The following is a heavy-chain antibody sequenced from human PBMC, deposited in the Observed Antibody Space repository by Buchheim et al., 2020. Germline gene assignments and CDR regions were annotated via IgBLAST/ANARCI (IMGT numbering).Heavy chain of an antibody. CDR3: ARGVLRYFDWLFPFDY. CDR2: IYYSGST. J-gene: IGHJ4*02. Sequence: QVQLQESGPGLVKPSETLSLTCTVSGGSISSYYWSWIRQPPGKGLEWIGYIYYSGSTNYNPSLKSRVTISVDTSKNQFSLKLSSVTAADTAVYYCARGVLRYFDWLFPFDYWGQGTL. CDR1: GGSISSYY. V-gene: IGHV4-59*01. D-gene: IGHD3-9*01.